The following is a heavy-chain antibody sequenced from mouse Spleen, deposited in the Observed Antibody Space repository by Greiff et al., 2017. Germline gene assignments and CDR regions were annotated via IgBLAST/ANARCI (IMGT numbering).Heavy chain of an antibody. V-gene: IGHV1-69*01. CDR1: GYTFTSYW. CDR3: ARTRYSNYRDYFDY. CDR2: IDPSDSYT. J-gene: IGHJ2*01. D-gene: IGHD2-5*01. Sequence: VQLQQPGAELVMPGASVKLSCKASGYTFTSYWMHWVKQRPGQGLEWIGEIDPSDSYTNYNQKFKGKATLTVDKSSSTAYMQLSSLTSEDSAVYYCARTRYSNYRDYFDYWGQGTTLTVSS.